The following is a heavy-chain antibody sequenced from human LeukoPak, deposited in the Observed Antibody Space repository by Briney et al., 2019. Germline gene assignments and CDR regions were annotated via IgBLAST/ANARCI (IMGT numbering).Heavy chain of an antibody. V-gene: IGHV4-39*07. J-gene: IGHJ5*02. CDR1: GGSISSSSYY. CDR3: ASGGQNNPYCTNGVCYYVVSWFDP. Sequence: PSETLSLTCTVSGGSISSSSYYWGWIRQPPGKGLEWIGSIYYSGSTYYNPSLKSRVTISVDTSKNQFSLKLSSVTAADTAVYYCASGGQNNPYCTNGVCYYVVSWFDPWGQGTLVTVSS. CDR2: IYYSGST. D-gene: IGHD2-8*01.